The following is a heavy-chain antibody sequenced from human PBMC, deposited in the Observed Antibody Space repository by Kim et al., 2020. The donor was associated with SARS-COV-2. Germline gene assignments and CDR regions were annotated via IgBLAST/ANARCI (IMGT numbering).Heavy chain of an antibody. D-gene: IGHD3-10*01. Sequence: SETLSLTCTVSGASMSIGDYYWSWIRQPPGKGLEWIGRIPNSGTTYYNPFLESRVIISLDMSKTQFSLKLSSETAADTAVYYCARVAGDSGPYPYYFDSWGQGTLITVSS. J-gene: IGHJ4*02. CDR3: ARVAGDSGPYPYYFDS. CDR2: IPNSGTT. CDR1: GASMSIGDYY. V-gene: IGHV4-30-4*01.